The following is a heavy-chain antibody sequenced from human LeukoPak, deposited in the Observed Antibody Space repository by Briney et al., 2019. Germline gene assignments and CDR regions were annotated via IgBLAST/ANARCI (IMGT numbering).Heavy chain of an antibody. D-gene: IGHD6-19*01. CDR1: GFTFSSYG. Sequence: GRSLRLSCAASGFTFSSYGMHWVRQAPGKGLEWVAVISYDGSNKYYADSVKGRFTISRDNSKNTLYLQMNSLRAEDTAVYYCAKGEQWLVTPPFDYWGQGTLVTVSS. V-gene: IGHV3-30*18. CDR2: ISYDGSNK. CDR3: AKGEQWLVTPPFDY. J-gene: IGHJ4*02.